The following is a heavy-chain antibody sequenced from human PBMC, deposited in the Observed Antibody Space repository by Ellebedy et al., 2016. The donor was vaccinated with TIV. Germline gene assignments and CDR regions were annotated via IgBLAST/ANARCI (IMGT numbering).Heavy chain of an antibody. Sequence: GGSLRLSXAASGFTFSGYPLHWVRQVPGKGLDWVAVISADGNKKHYADSVEGRFTTSRDNSKNTLFLQMNSLRAEDTAVYYCAREGDRGYFQHWGQGVLVTVSS. CDR3: AREGDRGYFQH. CDR1: GFTFSGYP. CDR2: ISADGNKK. J-gene: IGHJ1*01. V-gene: IGHV3-30-3*01. D-gene: IGHD1-26*01.